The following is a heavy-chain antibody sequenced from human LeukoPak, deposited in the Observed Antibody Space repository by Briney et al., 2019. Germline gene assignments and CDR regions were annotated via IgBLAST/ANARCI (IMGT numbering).Heavy chain of an antibody. CDR3: ARDRRGFGGSYGLGYYMDV. Sequence: GGSLRLSCTASGFTFGDYGMSWVRQAPGKGLEWVSSISSSSSYIYYADSVKGRFTISRDNAKSSLYLQMNSLRAEDTAVYYCARDRRGFGGSYGLGYYMDVWGKGTTVTVSS. V-gene: IGHV3-21*01. CDR2: ISSSSSYI. D-gene: IGHD1-26*01. J-gene: IGHJ6*03. CDR1: GFTFGDYG.